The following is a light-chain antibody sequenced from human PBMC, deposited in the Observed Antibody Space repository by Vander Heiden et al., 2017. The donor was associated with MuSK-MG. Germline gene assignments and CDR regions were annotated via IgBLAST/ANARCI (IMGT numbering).Light chain of an antibody. CDR2: GAS. CDR1: QSVTSSH. V-gene: IGKV3-20*01. CDR3: QQHDGTSIT. Sequence: EIVLTQSPGTLSLSPGERATLSCRASQSVTSSHLAWYQQKPGQAPRLLIYGASSRATGIPDRFSGSGSGTDFTLTIIRLEPEDFAVYYCQQHDGTSITFGGGTKVEIK. J-gene: IGKJ4*01.